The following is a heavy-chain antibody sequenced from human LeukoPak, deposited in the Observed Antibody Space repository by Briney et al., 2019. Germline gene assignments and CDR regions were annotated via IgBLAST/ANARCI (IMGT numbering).Heavy chain of an antibody. J-gene: IGHJ6*03. Sequence: SETLSLTCSVSDDSITMYYWTWIRQPPGKGLEWIGYVDHTGSTNFNPSLNGRISISRDTTKNLFSLRLRSVTAADTAVYFCARGRVSSSTWYSTYYYYFYMDVWGKGTTVTVSS. D-gene: IGHD1-1*01. CDR3: ARGRVSSSTWYSTYYYYFYMDV. CDR1: DDSITMYY. V-gene: IGHV4-59*01. CDR2: VDHTGST.